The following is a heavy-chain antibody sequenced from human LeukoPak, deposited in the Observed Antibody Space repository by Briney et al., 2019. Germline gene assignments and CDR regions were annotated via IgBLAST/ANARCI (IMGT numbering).Heavy chain of an antibody. D-gene: IGHD3-22*01. Sequence: GGSLRLSCAASGFTFSDCYMSWIRQAPGRGLESLSFISSSGGTIYYADSVKGRFTISRDNAKNSLYLQMNSLRAEDTAVYYCARGYDSSGYSFDYWGQGALSPSPQ. V-gene: IGHV3-11*04. CDR2: ISSSGGTI. J-gene: IGHJ4*02. CDR3: ARGYDSSGYSFDY. CDR1: GFTFSDCY.